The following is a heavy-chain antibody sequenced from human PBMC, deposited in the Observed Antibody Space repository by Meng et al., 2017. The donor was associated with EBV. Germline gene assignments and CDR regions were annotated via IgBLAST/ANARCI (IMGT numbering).Heavy chain of an antibody. Sequence: QVELVQVGAEVKKPGASGKVSCKASGYTFTSYGISWVRQAPGQGLEWMGWISAYNGNTNYAQKLQGRVTMTTDTSTSTAYMELRSLRSDDTAVYYCARETSGYDFNWFDPWGQGTLVTVSS. CDR1: GYTFTSYG. D-gene: IGHD5-12*01. J-gene: IGHJ5*02. V-gene: IGHV1-18*01. CDR2: ISAYNGNT. CDR3: ARETSGYDFNWFDP.